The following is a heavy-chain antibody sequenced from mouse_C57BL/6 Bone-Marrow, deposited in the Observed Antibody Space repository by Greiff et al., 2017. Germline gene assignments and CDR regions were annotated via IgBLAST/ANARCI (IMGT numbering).Heavy chain of an antibody. D-gene: IGHD1-1*01. CDR3: ARPYGSSYGYFDV. V-gene: IGHV1-80*01. CDR2: IYPGDGDT. CDR1: GYAFSSYW. Sequence: VKLVESGAELVKPGASVKISCKASGYAFSSYWMNWVKQRPGKGLEWIGQIYPGDGDTNYNGKFKGKATLTADKSSSTAYMQRSSLTSEDSAVYFCARPYGSSYGYFDVWGTGTTVTVSA. J-gene: IGHJ1*03.